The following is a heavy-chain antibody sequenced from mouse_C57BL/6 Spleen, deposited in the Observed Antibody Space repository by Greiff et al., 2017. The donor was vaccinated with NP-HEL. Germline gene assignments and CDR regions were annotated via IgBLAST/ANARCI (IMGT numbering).Heavy chain of an antibody. V-gene: IGHV3-6*01. CDR2: ISYDGSN. D-gene: IGHD1-1*01. J-gene: IGHJ1*03. Sequence: VQLQQSGPGLVKPSQSLSLTCSVTGYSITSGYYWNWIRQFPGNKLEWMGYISYDGSNNYNPSLKNRISITRDTSKNQFFLKLNSVTTEDTATYYCARDYYGSSCGYFDVWGTGTTVTVSS. CDR1: GYSITSGYY. CDR3: ARDYYGSSCGYFDV.